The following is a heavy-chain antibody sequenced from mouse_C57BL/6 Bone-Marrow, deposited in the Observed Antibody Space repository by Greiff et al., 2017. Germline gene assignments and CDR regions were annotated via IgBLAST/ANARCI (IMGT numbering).Heavy chain of an antibody. Sequence: QVQLKQSGAELVKPGASVKLSCKASGYTFTSYWMHWVKQRPGQGLEWIGMIHPNSGSTNYNEKFKSKATLTVDKSSSTAYMQLSSLTSEDSAVYDCARYYYGSTFAYWGQGTLVTVSA. CDR3: ARYYYGSTFAY. V-gene: IGHV1-64*01. CDR2: IHPNSGST. J-gene: IGHJ3*01. D-gene: IGHD1-1*01. CDR1: GYTFTSYW.